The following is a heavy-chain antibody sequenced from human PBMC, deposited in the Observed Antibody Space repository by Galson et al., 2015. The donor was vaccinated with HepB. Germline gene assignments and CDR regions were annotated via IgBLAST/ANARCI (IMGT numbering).Heavy chain of an antibody. D-gene: IGHD6-13*01. V-gene: IGHV6-1*01. J-gene: IGHJ6*02. CDR3: ARDGVAAAGIGYYYYGMDV. CDR1: GDSVSSNSAA. CDR2: TYYRSKWYN. Sequence: CAISGDSVSSNSAAWNWFRQSPSRGLEWLGRTYYRSKWYNDYAVSVKSRITINPDTSKNQFSLQLNSVTPEDTAVYYCARDGVAAAGIGYYYYGMDVWGQGTTVTVSS.